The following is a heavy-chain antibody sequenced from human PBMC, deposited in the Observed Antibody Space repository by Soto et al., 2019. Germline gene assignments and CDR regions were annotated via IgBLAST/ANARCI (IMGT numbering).Heavy chain of an antibody. Sequence: QVRLVQSGAEVKKPGSSVKVSCKASGGTFSSYAISWVRQAPGQGLEWMGGIIPIFGTANYAQKFQGRVTITADESTSTAYMELSSLRSEDTAVYYCARAYCSGGSCYPAGRTSFDYWGQGTLVTVSS. J-gene: IGHJ4*02. CDR1: GGTFSSYA. D-gene: IGHD2-15*01. CDR3: ARAYCSGGSCYPAGRTSFDY. V-gene: IGHV1-69*12. CDR2: IIPIFGTA.